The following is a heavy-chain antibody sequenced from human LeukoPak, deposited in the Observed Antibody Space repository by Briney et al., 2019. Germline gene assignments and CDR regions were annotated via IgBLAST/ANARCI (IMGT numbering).Heavy chain of an antibody. Sequence: GTSLRLSCEASGFTFSHFAMHWVRQAPDKGLEWVAVIWSDATNEYYADSVKGRFTISRDNFKRTVSLEMNSLRAEDTAVYYRAKHAQRGFDYSNSLEHWGQGSLVIVSS. CDR3: AKHAQRGFDYSNSLEH. J-gene: IGHJ5*02. CDR1: GFTFSHFA. CDR2: IWSDATNE. D-gene: IGHD4-11*01. V-gene: IGHV3-33*06.